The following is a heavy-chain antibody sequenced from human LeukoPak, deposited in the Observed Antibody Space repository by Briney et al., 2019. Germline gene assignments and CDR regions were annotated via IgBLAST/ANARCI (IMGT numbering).Heavy chain of an antibody. CDR3: ARHFSSSWTEWYFDL. V-gene: IGHV4-39*01. J-gene: IGHJ2*01. CDR2: IYYSGRT. Sequence: PSETLSLTCTVSGGTISSTTNYWVWIRQPPGKGLEWIGTIYYSGRTYYNPSLKSRVTISEDTSKSQLSLKISAMTASDSAMYYCARHFSSSWTEWYFDLWGRGPGVTVSS. D-gene: IGHD6-13*01. CDR1: GGTISSTTNY.